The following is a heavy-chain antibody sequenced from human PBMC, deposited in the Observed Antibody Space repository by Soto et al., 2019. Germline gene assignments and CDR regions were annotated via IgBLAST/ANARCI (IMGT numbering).Heavy chain of an antibody. CDR2: ITPTLGTT. J-gene: IGHJ4*02. Sequence: AASVKVSCKASGATFSGSAFSWVRQAPGQGLEWMGGITPTLGTTNYAQHLQGRVTITADEYTATSFMELTSLTSADTAIYYCARGCTTGATIEGFDYWGQGTLVTVSS. D-gene: IGHD1-1*01. V-gene: IGHV1-69*13. CDR3: ARGCTTGATIEGFDY. CDR1: GATFSGSA.